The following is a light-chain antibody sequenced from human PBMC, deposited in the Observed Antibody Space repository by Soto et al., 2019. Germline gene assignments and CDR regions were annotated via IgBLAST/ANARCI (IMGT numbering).Light chain of an antibody. Sequence: EIVLTQSPATLSLSPGERATLSCRASQSVGSFLAWYQQKPGQTPRLLIYDASNRATGIPARFSGSGSGTDFTLTISSLEPEDFAVYFCQQRGNWPRTFGGGTNVEIK. CDR1: QSVGSF. CDR2: DAS. J-gene: IGKJ4*01. V-gene: IGKV3-11*01. CDR3: QQRGNWPRT.